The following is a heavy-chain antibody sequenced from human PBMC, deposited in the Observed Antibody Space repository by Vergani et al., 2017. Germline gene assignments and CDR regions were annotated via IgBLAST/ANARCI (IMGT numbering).Heavy chain of an antibody. V-gene: IGHV1-69*01. CDR1: GGTFSSYA. CDR3: ARDQGCSSTSCPKHRGGFDY. CDR2: IIPIFGTA. Sequence: VQLVQSGAEVKKPGSSVKVSCKASGGTFSSYAISWVRQAPGQGLEWMGGIIPIFGTANYAQKFQGRVTITADESTSTAYMELSSLRSEDTAVYYCARDQGCSSTSCPKHRGGFDYWGQGTLVTVSS. D-gene: IGHD2-2*01. J-gene: IGHJ4*02.